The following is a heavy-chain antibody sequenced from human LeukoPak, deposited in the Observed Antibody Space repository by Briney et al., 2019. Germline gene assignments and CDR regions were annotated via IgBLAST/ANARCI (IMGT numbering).Heavy chain of an antibody. D-gene: IGHD2-8*02. Sequence: GGSLRLSCGASGFSFNNYGMHWVRQAPGKGLEWVAFIRYDGSNKHYADSVKGRFTISRDNSKNTLYLQMNSLRAEDTAVYFCAKLQTYWVYYMDVWGKGTTVTVSS. CDR2: IRYDGSNK. V-gene: IGHV3-30*02. CDR1: GFSFNNYG. J-gene: IGHJ6*03. CDR3: AKLQTYWVYYMDV.